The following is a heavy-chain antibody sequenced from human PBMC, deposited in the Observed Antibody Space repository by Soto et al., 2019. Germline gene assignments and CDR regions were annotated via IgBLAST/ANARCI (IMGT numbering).Heavy chain of an antibody. CDR1: GGSVSSASDY. CDR3: TRDLGWYKNWFDP. J-gene: IGHJ5*02. CDR2: IYNSGNT. V-gene: IGHV4-61*01. Sequence: SETLSLTCTVSGGSVSSASDYWSWIRQPPGKGLEWIGYIYNSGNTNYNPSLKSRVAMSVDTSKNQFSLKLNSVTAADTAVYYCTRDLGWYKNWFDPWGQGTLVTAPQ. D-gene: IGHD6-19*01.